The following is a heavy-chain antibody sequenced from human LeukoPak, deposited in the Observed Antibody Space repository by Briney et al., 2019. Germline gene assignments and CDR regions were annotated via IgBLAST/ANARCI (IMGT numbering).Heavy chain of an antibody. Sequence: ASVKVSCKASGYTFTNYYMYWVRQAPGQGLEWMGGIIPIFGTANYAQKFQGRVTITADESTSTAYMELSSLRSEDTAVYYCARSESYGIFDYWGQGTLVTVSS. CDR1: GYTFTNYY. V-gene: IGHV1-69*13. D-gene: IGHD4-17*01. CDR2: IIPIFGTA. CDR3: ARSESYGIFDY. J-gene: IGHJ4*02.